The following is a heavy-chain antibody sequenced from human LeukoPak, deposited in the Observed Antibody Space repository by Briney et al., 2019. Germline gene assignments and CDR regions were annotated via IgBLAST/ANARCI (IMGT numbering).Heavy chain of an antibody. D-gene: IGHD4/OR15-4a*01. J-gene: IGHJ4*02. CDR2: ISGGGGYI. Sequence: GGSLRLSCAASGLTFTTYVMTWVRQAPGKGLEWVSSISGGGGYIYYADSVKGRFTISRDNSKNTLYLQMNSLRAEDTAVYYCARRAGAYSHPYDYWGQGTLVTVSS. CDR1: GLTFTTYV. V-gene: IGHV3-23*01. CDR3: ARRAGAYSHPYDY.